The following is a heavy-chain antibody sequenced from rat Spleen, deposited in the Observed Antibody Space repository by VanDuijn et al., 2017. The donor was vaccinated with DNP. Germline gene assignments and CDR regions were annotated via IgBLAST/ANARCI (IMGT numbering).Heavy chain of an antibody. D-gene: IGHD1-12*02. CDR3: AREGDFYDGSFVDALDA. CDR1: GFTFDYYW. CDR2: ITRGGTTT. V-gene: IGHV5-31*01. Sequence: EVQLVESGGDLVQPGRSLKLSCVASGFTFDYYWMTWIRHIPGKGLEWVASITRGGTTTNYRDSVKGRFTISRDDAINTLYLQMNSLTPEDSATYYCAREGDFYDGSFVDALDAWGQGTSVTVSS. J-gene: IGHJ4*01.